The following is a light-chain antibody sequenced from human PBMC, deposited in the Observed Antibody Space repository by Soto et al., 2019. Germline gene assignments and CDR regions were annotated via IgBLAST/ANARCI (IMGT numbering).Light chain of an antibody. J-gene: IGLJ2*01. CDR2: GNS. V-gene: IGLV1-40*01. CDR3: QSYDSSLSGHVV. CDR1: SSNIGAGYD. Sequence: QSVLTQPPSVSGAPGQRVTISCTGSSSNIGAGYDVHWYQQLPGTAPKLLIYGNSNRPSGVPDRFSGSKSGTSASLAITGXXXXXEADYYCQSYDSSLSGHVVFGGGTKLTVL.